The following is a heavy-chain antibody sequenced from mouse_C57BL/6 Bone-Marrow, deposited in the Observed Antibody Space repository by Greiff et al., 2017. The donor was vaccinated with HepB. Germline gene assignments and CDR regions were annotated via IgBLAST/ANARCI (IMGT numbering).Heavy chain of an antibody. J-gene: IGHJ4*01. V-gene: IGHV3-6*01. CDR1: GYSITSGYY. D-gene: IGHD3-3*01. Sequence: DVQLQESGPGLVKPSQSLSLTCSVTGYSITSGYYWNWIRQFPGNKLEWMGYISYDGSNNYNPSLKNRISITRDTSKNQFFLKLNSVTTEDTATYYCARGRGPSYAMDYWGQGTSVTVSS. CDR3: ARGRGPSYAMDY. CDR2: ISYDGSN.